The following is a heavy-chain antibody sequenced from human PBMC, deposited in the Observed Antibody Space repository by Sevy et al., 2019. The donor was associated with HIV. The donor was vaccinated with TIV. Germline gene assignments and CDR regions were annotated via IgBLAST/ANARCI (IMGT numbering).Heavy chain of an antibody. V-gene: IGHV3-21*01. Sequence: GGSLRLSCAASGFTFSSYSMNWVRQAPGKGLEWVSSISSSSSYIYYADSVKGRFTISRDNAKNSLYLQMNSLRAEDTDAYYCARDLATVTSYYGMDVWGQGTTVTVSS. CDR3: ARDLATVTSYYGMDV. CDR1: GFTFSSYS. J-gene: IGHJ6*02. D-gene: IGHD4-17*01. CDR2: ISSSSSYI.